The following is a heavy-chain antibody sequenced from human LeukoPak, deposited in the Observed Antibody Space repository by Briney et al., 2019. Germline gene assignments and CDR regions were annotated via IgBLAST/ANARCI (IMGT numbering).Heavy chain of an antibody. CDR1: GGSISSYY. V-gene: IGHV4-59*01. D-gene: IGHD6-19*01. J-gene: IGHJ4*02. CDR2: IYYSGST. Sequence: PSETLSLTCTVSGGSISSYYWSWIRQPPGKGLEWIGYIYYSGSTNYNPSLKSRVTISVDTSKNQFSLKLSSVTAADTAVYYCARSNSSGWFYYFDYWGQGTLVTVSS. CDR3: ARSNSSGWFYYFDY.